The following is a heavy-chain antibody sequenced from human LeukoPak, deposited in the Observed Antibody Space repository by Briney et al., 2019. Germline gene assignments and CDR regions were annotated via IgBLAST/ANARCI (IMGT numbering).Heavy chain of an antibody. CDR2: ITTSSTTI. D-gene: IGHD1-26*01. J-gene: IGHJ4*02. Sequence: PGGSLRLSCGASGFTFSAYSMNWVPQAPGKGVEWVSYITTSSTTIYYPDSVKGRLTICRDIAKNSLHLAMNSLRDEDTAVYYCARGSVGSTKRYYFDYWGQGTLVTVSS. CDR1: GFTFSAYS. V-gene: IGHV3-48*02. CDR3: ARGSVGSTKRYYFDY.